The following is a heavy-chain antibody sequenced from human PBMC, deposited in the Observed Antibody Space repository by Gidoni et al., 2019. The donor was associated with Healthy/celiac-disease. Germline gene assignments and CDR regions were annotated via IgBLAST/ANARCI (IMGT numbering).Heavy chain of an antibody. CDR1: GFTFDDYA. J-gene: IGHJ3*02. CDR3: AKDREAGSRRGAFDI. V-gene: IGHV3-9*01. Sequence: EVQLVESGGGLVQPGRSLRLSCAASGFTFDDYAMHWVRQAPGKGLEWVSGISWNSGSIGYADSVKGRFTISRDNAKNSLYLQMNSLRAEDTALYYCAKDREAGSRRGAFDIWGQGTMVTVSS. CDR2: ISWNSGSI. D-gene: IGHD1-26*01.